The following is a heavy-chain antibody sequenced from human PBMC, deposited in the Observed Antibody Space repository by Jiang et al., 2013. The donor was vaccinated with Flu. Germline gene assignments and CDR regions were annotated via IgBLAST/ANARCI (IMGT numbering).Heavy chain of an antibody. Sequence: GSFSGYYWSWIRQPPGKGLEWIGEINHSGSTNYNPSLKSRVTISVDTSKNQFSLKLSSVTAADTAVYYCARRGVAVTPTGAFDIWGQGTMATVSS. J-gene: IGHJ3*02. CDR2: INHSGST. CDR3: ARRGVAVTPTGAFDI. CDR1: GSFSGYY. D-gene: IGHD2-21*02. V-gene: IGHV4-34*01.